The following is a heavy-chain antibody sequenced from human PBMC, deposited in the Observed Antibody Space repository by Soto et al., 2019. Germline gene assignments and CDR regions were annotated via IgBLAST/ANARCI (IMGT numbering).Heavy chain of an antibody. J-gene: IGHJ3*02. CDR2: ISAYNGNT. CDR1: GYTFTSYG. Sequence: ASVKVSFKASGYTFTSYGISWVRQAPGQGLEWMGWISAYNGNTNYAQKLQGRVTMTTDTSTSTAYMELRSLRSDDTAVYYCERVASQWLVLGEGAFDIWGQGTMVTVSS. D-gene: IGHD6-19*01. V-gene: IGHV1-18*01. CDR3: ERVASQWLVLGEGAFDI.